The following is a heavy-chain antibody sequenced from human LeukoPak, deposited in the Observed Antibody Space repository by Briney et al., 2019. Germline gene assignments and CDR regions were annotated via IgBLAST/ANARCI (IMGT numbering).Heavy chain of an antibody. D-gene: IGHD6-13*01. CDR3: AKDSLPSAGSWYYFDY. Sequence: HPGGSLRLSCAASGFTFSSYAMSWVRQAPGKGLEWVSAISGSGGSTYYADSVKGRFTISRDNSKNTLYLQMNSLRAEDTAVYYCAKDSLPSAGSWYYFDYWGQGTLVTVSS. CDR2: ISGSGGST. V-gene: IGHV3-23*01. CDR1: GFTFSSYA. J-gene: IGHJ4*02.